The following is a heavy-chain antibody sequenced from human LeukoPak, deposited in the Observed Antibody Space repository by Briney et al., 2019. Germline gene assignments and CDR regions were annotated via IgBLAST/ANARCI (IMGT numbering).Heavy chain of an antibody. J-gene: IGHJ3*02. D-gene: IGHD2-21*02. CDR2: VSTDGTST. CDR1: GFTFSSHG. CDR3: ARDSPNCSKGAIDI. V-gene: IGHV3-74*01. Sequence: GGSLRLSCAASGFTFSSHGMHWVRQAPGKGLVWVAHVSTDGTSTSSVDSVKGRFTISRDNAKNTLYLQMNSLRAEDTAVYYCARDSPNCSKGAIDIWGQGTMVTVSS.